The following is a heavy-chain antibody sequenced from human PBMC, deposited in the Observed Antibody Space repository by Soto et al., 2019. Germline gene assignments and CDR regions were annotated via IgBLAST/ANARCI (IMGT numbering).Heavy chain of an antibody. CDR3: ARSYDSSGYYHIYY. CDR1: GFTFSSYA. D-gene: IGHD3-22*01. V-gene: IGHV3-30-3*01. Sequence: QVQLVESGGGVVQPGRSLRLSCAASGFTFSSYATHWVRQAPGKGLEWVAVISYDGSNKYYADSAKGRFTISRDNSKNTLYLQMNSLRAEDKAVYYCARSYDSSGYYHIYYWGQGTLVTVPS. J-gene: IGHJ4*02. CDR2: ISYDGSNK.